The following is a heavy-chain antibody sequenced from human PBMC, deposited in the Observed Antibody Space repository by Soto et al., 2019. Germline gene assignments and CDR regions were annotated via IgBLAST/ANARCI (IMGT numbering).Heavy chain of an antibody. J-gene: IGHJ6*03. CDR2: ISSSSSTI. CDR3: ARNPRVFTGITIFVSKRGYYMDV. Sequence: PGGSLRLSCAASGFTFSSYSMNWVRQAPGKGLEWASSISSSSSTIYYADSVKGRFTISRDNAKNSLYLQMNSLRAEDTAVYYCARNPRVFTGITIFVSKRGYYMDVWGKGTTVTVSS. CDR1: GFTFSSYS. V-gene: IGHV3-48*01. D-gene: IGHD3-9*01.